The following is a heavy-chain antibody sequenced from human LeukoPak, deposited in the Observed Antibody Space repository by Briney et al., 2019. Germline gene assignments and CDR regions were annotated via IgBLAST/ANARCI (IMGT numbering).Heavy chain of an antibody. J-gene: IGHJ4*02. V-gene: IGHV1-46*01. D-gene: IGHD3-22*01. CDR1: GYTFTSYY. CDR2: INTSGGST. Sequence: GASVKDSCKASGYTFTSYYMHWVRQAPGQGLEWMGIINTSGGSTSYAQKFQGRVTMTRDTSTSTVYMELSSLRSEDTAVYYCARATISSELDYWGQGTLVTVSS. CDR3: ARATISSELDY.